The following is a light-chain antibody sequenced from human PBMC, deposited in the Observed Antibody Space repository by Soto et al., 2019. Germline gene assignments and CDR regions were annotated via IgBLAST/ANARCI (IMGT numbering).Light chain of an antibody. CDR2: EVS. V-gene: IGLV2-14*01. CDR1: SSDIGASNY. Sequence: QSALTQPASVSGSPGQSITVSCTGTSSDIGASNYVSWYQQHPGKAPKLIISEVSNRPSGVSNRFSGSKSGSTASLTISGLQAEDEADYYCNSYTSSTTWVFGGGTKLTVL. J-gene: IGLJ3*02. CDR3: NSYTSSTTWV.